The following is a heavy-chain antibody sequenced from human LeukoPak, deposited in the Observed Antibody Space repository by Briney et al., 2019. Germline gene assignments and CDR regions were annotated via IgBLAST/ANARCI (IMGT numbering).Heavy chain of an antibody. D-gene: IGHD4-17*01. V-gene: IGHV3-23*01. Sequence: GGSLTLSCTASGLTFSNYATTWVRQAPGKGLEWVSSITGSGRGTYYADSVRGRFSVSRDNSQNTVFLHMNSLRADDTALYYCSKDPNGDYVGAFDMWGPGTMVTVSS. J-gene: IGHJ3*02. CDR1: GLTFSNYA. CDR2: ITGSGRGT. CDR3: SKDPNGDYVGAFDM.